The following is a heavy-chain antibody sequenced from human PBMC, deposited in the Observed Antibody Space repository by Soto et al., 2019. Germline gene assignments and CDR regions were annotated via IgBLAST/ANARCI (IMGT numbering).Heavy chain of an antibody. CDR3: ARHRSGSYYY. Sequence: QLVESGGGLVQPGRSLRLSCAASGFTFDDYAMNWVRQAPGKGLEWIGRIYYSGSTYYNPSLKSRVTISVDTSKNQFSLKLSSMTAADTAVYYCARHRSGSYYYWGQGTLVTVS. CDR1: GFTFDDYA. V-gene: IGHV4-30-2*03. J-gene: IGHJ4*02. CDR2: IYYSGST. D-gene: IGHD1-26*01.